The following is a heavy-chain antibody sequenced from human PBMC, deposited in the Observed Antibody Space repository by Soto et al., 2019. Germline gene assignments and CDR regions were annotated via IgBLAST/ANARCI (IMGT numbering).Heavy chain of an antibody. CDR3: ARDSLLGYCTNGVCYISGYYYGMDV. D-gene: IGHD2-8*01. Sequence: PSETLSLTCTVSGGSISSDCYCWIWLRPHPGKGLEWNGYIYYSGSTYYNPSLKSRVTISVDTSKNQFSLKLSSVTAADTAVYYCARDSLLGYCTNGVCYISGYYYGMDVWGQGTTVTVSS. J-gene: IGHJ6*02. CDR2: IYYSGST. V-gene: IGHV4-31*03. CDR1: GGSISSDCYC.